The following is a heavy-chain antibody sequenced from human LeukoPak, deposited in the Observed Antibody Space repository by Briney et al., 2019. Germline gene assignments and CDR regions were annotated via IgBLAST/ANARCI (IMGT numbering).Heavy chain of an antibody. D-gene: IGHD1-1*01. Sequence: PGGSLRLSCAASGFTFTGFAMSWVRQAPGKGPEWVSRIGGSSGSTYYADSVKGRFTISRDNSKNTLYLQMNSLRAEDTAVYYCAKETTQAPFDIWGQGTMVTVSS. CDR2: IGGSSGST. CDR1: GFTFTGFA. V-gene: IGHV3-23*01. CDR3: AKETTQAPFDI. J-gene: IGHJ3*02.